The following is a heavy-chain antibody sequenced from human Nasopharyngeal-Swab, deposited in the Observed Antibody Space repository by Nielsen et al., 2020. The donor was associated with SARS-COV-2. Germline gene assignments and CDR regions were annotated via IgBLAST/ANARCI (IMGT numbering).Heavy chain of an antibody. CDR1: GGTFSSYA. J-gene: IGHJ4*02. CDR2: INPSGGST. Sequence: ASVKVSCKASGGTFSSYAISWVRQAPGQGLEWMGIINPSGGSTSYAQKFQGRVTMTRDTSTSTVYMELSSLRSEDTAVYYCARPAGGDFAPLGFDYWGQGTLVTVSS. CDR3: ARPAGGDFAPLGFDY. V-gene: IGHV1-46*01. D-gene: IGHD3-16*01.